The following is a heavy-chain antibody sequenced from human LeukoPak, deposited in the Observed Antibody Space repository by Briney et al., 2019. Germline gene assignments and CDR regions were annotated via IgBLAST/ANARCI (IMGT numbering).Heavy chain of an antibody. CDR3: ARESLYSSGWKVLYYFDY. CDR1: GFTFSSYW. CDR2: IKQDGSEK. J-gene: IGHJ4*02. Sequence: PGGSLRLSCAASGFTFSSYWMSWVRQAPGKGLEWVANIKQDGSEKYYVDSVKGRFTISRDNAKNSLYLQTNSLRAEDTAVYYCARESLYSSGWKVLYYFDYWGQGTLVTVSS. D-gene: IGHD6-19*01. V-gene: IGHV3-7*01.